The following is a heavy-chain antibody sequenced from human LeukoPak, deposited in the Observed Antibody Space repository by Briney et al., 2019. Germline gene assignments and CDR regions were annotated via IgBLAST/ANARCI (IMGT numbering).Heavy chain of an antibody. Sequence: ASVKVSCKASGYTFTGYYMHWVRQAPGQGLEWMGWINPNSGGTNYAQKFQGRVTMTRDTSISTAYMELSRLRSDDTAVYYCARDYGDRKKYYFDYWGQGTLVTVSS. CDR1: GYTFTGYY. V-gene: IGHV1-2*02. CDR2: INPNSGGT. CDR3: ARDYGDRKKYYFDY. J-gene: IGHJ4*02. D-gene: IGHD4-17*01.